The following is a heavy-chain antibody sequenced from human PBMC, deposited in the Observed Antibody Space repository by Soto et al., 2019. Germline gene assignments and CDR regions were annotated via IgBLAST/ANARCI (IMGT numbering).Heavy chain of an antibody. CDR1: GFTFSSYA. CDR2: ISYDRSSA. V-gene: IGHV3-30-3*01. CDR3: ARDGRYSSGWHNFDY. Sequence: QVRLVESGGGVVQPGMSLRLSCAASGFTFSSYAMHWVRQAPGKGLEWVAVISYDRSSAYYAESVKGRFTISRDNSKNTVYLDMSSLRAEDTAVYYCARDGRYSSGWHNFDYWGQGTLVTVSS. D-gene: IGHD6-19*01. J-gene: IGHJ4*02.